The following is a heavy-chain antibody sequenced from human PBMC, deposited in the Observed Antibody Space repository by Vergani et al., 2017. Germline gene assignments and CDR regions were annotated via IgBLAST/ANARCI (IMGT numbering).Heavy chain of an antibody. Sequence: VQLQESGPGLVKPSETLSLTCTVSGGSISSYYWSWIRQPPGKGLEWVSAFSGSGGSTYYADSVKGRFTISRDNSKNTLYLQMNSLRAEDTAVYYCANLDGSGSYYIGYWGQGTLVTVSS. CDR2: FSGSGGST. V-gene: IGHV3-23*01. CDR3: ANLDGSGSYYIGY. CDR1: GGSISSYY. D-gene: IGHD3-10*01. J-gene: IGHJ4*02.